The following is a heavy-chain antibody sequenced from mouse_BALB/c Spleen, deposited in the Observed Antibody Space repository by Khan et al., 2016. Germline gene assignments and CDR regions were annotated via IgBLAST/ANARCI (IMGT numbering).Heavy chain of an antibody. CDR3: ARGMITTFDY. D-gene: IGHD2-4*01. V-gene: IGHV3-2*02. J-gene: IGHJ2*01. CDR2: ISYSGST. CDR1: GYSITSDYA. Sequence: VQLKESGPGLVKPSQSLSLTCTVTGYSITSDYAWNWIRQFPGDKLEWMGYISYSGSTSYNPSLKSRISLTRDTSKNQFFLQFKSVTTEDTATYYCARGMITTFDYGGQGTTLTVSS.